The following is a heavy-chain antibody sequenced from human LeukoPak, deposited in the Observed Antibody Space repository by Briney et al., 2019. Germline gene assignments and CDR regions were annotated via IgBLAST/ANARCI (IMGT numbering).Heavy chain of an antibody. Sequence: GRSLRLSCAASGFTFSRYAMYWVRQTPGKGLEWVAVISYGGSNKYYADSVKGRFTISRDNSKNTLYLQMNILRADDTAVYYCATGIGYDAFDIWGQGTMVTVSS. CDR3: ATGIGYDAFDI. J-gene: IGHJ3*02. V-gene: IGHV3-30-3*01. D-gene: IGHD1-1*01. CDR1: GFTFSRYA. CDR2: ISYGGSNK.